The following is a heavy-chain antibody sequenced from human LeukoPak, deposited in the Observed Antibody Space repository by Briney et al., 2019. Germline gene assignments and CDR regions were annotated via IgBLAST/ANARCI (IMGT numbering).Heavy chain of an antibody. J-gene: IGHJ4*02. V-gene: IGHV3-21*01. CDR3: ARDDRESDWLGEGDY. CDR2: ISSSSYI. D-gene: IGHD3-10*01. CDR1: GFTFSSYS. Sequence: GGSLRLSCAASGFTFSSYSMNWVRQAPGKGLEWVSSISSSSYIYYADSVKGRFTISRDNAKNSLYLQMNSLRAEDTAVYYCARDDRESDWLGEGDYWGQGTLVTVSS.